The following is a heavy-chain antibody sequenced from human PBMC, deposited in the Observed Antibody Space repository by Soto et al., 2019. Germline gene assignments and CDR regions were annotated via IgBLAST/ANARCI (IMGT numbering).Heavy chain of an antibody. Sequence: SVKVSCKTSGSTFSSYTISSLRQAPGQGLEWMGRIMPILGLANYAQKFQGRVTITADKSTSTAYMELSSLRSEDTAVYYCARYYGDYVVAFDIWGQGTMVTV. CDR2: IMPILGLA. CDR1: GSTFSSYT. D-gene: IGHD4-17*01. CDR3: ARYYGDYVVAFDI. J-gene: IGHJ3*02. V-gene: IGHV1-69*02.